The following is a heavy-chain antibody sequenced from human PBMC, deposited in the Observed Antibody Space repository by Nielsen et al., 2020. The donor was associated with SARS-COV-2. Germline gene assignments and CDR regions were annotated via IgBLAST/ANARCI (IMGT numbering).Heavy chain of an antibody. CDR1: GFSLSTSGMC. Sequence: SGPTLVKPTQTLTLTCTFSGFSLSTSGMCVSWIRQPPGKALEWPERIDWDDDKYYSTSLKTRLTISKDTSKNQVVLTMTNMDPVDTATYYCARTYYGGNSAFFDYWGQGTLVTVSS. V-gene: IGHV2-70*11. CDR3: ARTYYGGNSAFFDY. D-gene: IGHD4-23*01. CDR2: IDWDDDK. J-gene: IGHJ4*02.